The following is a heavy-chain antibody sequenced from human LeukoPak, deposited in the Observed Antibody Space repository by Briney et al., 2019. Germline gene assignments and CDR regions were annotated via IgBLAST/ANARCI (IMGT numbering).Heavy chain of an antibody. CDR2: ISSSSSTI. J-gene: IGHJ6*03. V-gene: IGHV3-48*04. D-gene: IGHD3-3*01. Sequence: PGGSLRLSCAASGFTFSSYSMNWVRQAPGKGLEWVSYISSSSSTIYYADSVKGRFTISRDNAKNSLYLQMNSLRAEDTAVYYCARVGSPNFWSGYVSNYYYKDVWGKGTTVTVSS. CDR1: GFTFSSYS. CDR3: ARVGSPNFWSGYVSNYYYKDV.